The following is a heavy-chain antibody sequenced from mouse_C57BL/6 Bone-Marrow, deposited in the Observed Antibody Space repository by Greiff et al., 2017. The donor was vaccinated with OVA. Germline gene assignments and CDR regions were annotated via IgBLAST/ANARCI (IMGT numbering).Heavy chain of an antibody. V-gene: IGHV1-69*01. CDR3: ARSTAQATIAY. J-gene: IGHJ3*01. D-gene: IGHD3-2*02. CDR2: IDPSDSYT. CDR1: GYTFTSYW. Sequence: VQLQQPGAELVMPGASVKLSCKASGYTFTSYWMHWVKQRPGQGLEWIGEIDPSDSYTNYNQKFKGKSTLTVDKSSSTAYMQLSSLTSEDSAVYYCARSTAQATIAYWGQGTLVTVSA.